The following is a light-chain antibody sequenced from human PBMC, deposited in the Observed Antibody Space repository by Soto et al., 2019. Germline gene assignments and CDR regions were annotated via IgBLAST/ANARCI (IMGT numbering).Light chain of an antibody. J-gene: IGKJ1*01. Sequence: DIQMTQSPSTLSASVGDRVTITCRASQSIDTWLAWHQQKPGQVPKLLISKASSLESGVPSRFSGSGSGTEFTLTISSLQPDDSATYYRQQYNSYRAFGQGTKVDIK. V-gene: IGKV1-5*03. CDR3: QQYNSYRA. CDR2: KAS. CDR1: QSIDTW.